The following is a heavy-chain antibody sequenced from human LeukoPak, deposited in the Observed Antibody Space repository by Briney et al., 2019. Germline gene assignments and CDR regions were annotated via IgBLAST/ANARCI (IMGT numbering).Heavy chain of an antibody. J-gene: IGHJ4*02. V-gene: IGHV4-39*01. CDR3: ARQIGRRFLEWFHPYYFDY. CDR1: GGSISSSSYY. D-gene: IGHD3-3*01. Sequence: SETLSLTCTVSGGSISSSSYYWGWIRQPPGKGLEWIGSIYYSGSTYYNPSLKSRVTISVDTSKNQFSLKLSSVTAADTAVYYCARQIGRRFLEWFHPYYFDYWGQGTLVTVSS. CDR2: IYYSGST.